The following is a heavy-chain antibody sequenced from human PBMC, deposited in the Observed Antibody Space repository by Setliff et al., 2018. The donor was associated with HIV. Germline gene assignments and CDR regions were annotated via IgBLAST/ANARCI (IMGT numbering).Heavy chain of an antibody. V-gene: IGHV3-48*03. CDR2: ITGSSDTI. Sequence: GGSLRLSCAASGFTFSSYEMDWFRQAPGKGLEWVSYITGSSDTIYYADSVKGRFTISRDNAKNSLYLQTNTLRAEDTAVYYCAREGITGTTLHPYWGQGTLVTVSS. CDR3: AREGITGTTLHPY. J-gene: IGHJ4*02. CDR1: GFTFSSYE. D-gene: IGHD1-7*01.